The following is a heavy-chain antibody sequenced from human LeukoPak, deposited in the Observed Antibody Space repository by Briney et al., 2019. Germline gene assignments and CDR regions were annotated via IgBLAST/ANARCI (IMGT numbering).Heavy chain of an antibody. CDR1: GGSISSYY. D-gene: IGHD1-14*01. CDR2: IYYSGST. Sequence: SSETLSLTCAVSGGSISSYYWSWIRQPPGKGLEWIGYIYYSGSTNYNPSLKSRVTISVDTSKNQFSLKLSSVTAADTAVYYCARHTYGNFDYWGQGTLVTVSS. CDR3: ARHTYGNFDY. V-gene: IGHV4-59*01. J-gene: IGHJ4*02.